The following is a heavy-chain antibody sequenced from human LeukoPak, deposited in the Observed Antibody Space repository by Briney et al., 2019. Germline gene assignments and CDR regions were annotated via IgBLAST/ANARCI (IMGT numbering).Heavy chain of an antibody. D-gene: IGHD3-16*01. CDR2: IYYSGST. CDR1: GGSISSNSFY. CDR3: ARQGADYFYYYVDV. Sequence: SETLSLTWSVSGGSISSNSFYWDWIRQPPGKGLEWIGSIYYSGSTFYSSSLESRVSLSVDMSKNQFSLKLTSVTAADTAVYYCARQGADYFYYYVDVWGEGTTVAVSS. J-gene: IGHJ6*03. V-gene: IGHV4-39*01.